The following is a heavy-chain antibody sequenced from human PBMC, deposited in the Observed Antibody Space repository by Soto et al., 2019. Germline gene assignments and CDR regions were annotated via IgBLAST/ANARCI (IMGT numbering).Heavy chain of an antibody. D-gene: IGHD3-22*01. Sequence: SETLSLTCTVSGGSISSSSYYWGWIRQPPGKGLEWIGSIYYSGSTYYNPSLKSRVTISVDTSKNQFSLKLSSVTAADTAVYYCARQHTPYYSDSSGYYSFDYWGQGTLVTVSS. V-gene: IGHV4-39*01. CDR3: ARQHTPYYSDSSGYYSFDY. CDR2: IYYSGST. CDR1: GGSISSSSYY. J-gene: IGHJ4*02.